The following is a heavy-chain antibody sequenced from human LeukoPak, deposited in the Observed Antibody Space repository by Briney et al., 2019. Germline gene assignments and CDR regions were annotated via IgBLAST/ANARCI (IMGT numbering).Heavy chain of an antibody. CDR1: GFTVSSNY. Sequence: GGSLRLSCAASGFTVSSNYMSWVRQAPGKGLEWVSVIYSGGSTYYADSVKGRFTISRDNSKNTLYLQMHSLRAEDTAVYYCARVDYGDYGFDYWGQGTLVTVSS. V-gene: IGHV3-66*01. CDR2: IYSGGST. CDR3: ARVDYGDYGFDY. J-gene: IGHJ4*02. D-gene: IGHD4-17*01.